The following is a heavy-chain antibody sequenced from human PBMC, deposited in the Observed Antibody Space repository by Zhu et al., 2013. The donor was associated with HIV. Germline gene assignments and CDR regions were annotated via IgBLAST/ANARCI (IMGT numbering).Heavy chain of an antibody. Sequence: QVQLVQSGAEVKKPGSSVKVSCKASGGTFSSYAISWVRQAPGQGLEWMGGIIPIFGTANTFSQKFQGRVTITADESTSTAYMELSSLRSEDTAVYYCARPTKRVGATGLSFGDAFDVWGQGTMVTVSS. CDR3: ARPTKRVGATGLSFGDAFDV. D-gene: IGHD1-26*01. V-gene: IGHV1-69*01. J-gene: IGHJ3*01. CDR1: GGTFSSYA. CDR2: IIPIFGTA.